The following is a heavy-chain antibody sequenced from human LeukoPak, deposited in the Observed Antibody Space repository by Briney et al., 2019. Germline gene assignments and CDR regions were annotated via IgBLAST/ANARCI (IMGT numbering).Heavy chain of an antibody. CDR1: GGAISSGGYS. CDR2: IYHSGST. CDR3: ARVRIIQDNWFDP. J-gene: IGHJ5*02. V-gene: IGHV4-30-2*01. D-gene: IGHD3-10*01. Sequence: PSQTLSLTCAVSGGAISSGGYSWNWIRQPPGKDLEWIGCIYHSGSTSYNPSLRSRVTISVDMSQNQFSLRLSSVTAADTAVYHCARVRIIQDNWFDPWGQGTLVTVSS.